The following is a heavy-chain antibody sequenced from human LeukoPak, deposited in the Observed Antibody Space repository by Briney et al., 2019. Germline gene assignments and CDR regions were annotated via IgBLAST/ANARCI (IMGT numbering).Heavy chain of an antibody. J-gene: IGHJ4*02. V-gene: IGHV3-74*01. Sequence: TGGSLRLSCAASGFAFREYWTHWVRQTPGTGLMWVARINDGGTYTAYADSVKGRFTVSRDNAENTLYLQMNTLRVEDTAIYYCAREIKIQGFRAFDFWGQGTPVTVSS. CDR3: AREIKIQGFRAFDF. CDR1: GFAFREYW. D-gene: IGHD3-10*01. CDR2: INDGGTYT.